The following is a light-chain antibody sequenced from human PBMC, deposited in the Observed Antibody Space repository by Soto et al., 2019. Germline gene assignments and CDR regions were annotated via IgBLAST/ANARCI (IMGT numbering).Light chain of an antibody. V-gene: IGLV2-8*01. CDR3: SSYAGSNNFV. CDR1: SRDVGGHNY. Sequence: QSALTQPPSASGSPGQSVTISCTGTSRDVGGHNYVSWYQQHPGKDPKLMIFEVNKRPSGVPDRFSGSKSGNTASLTVSGLQAEDEADYYCSSYAGSNNFVFGTGTKVTVL. CDR2: EVN. J-gene: IGLJ1*01.